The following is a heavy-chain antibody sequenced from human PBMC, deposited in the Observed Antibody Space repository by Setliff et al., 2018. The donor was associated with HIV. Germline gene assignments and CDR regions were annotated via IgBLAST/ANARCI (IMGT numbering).Heavy chain of an antibody. J-gene: IGHJ5*02. D-gene: IGHD3-10*01. CDR3: ASFITMVRANWFDP. CDR2: MSPILGRP. V-gene: IGHV1-69*06. Sequence: ASVKVSCKASGGTLNKYVINWVRQAPGQGLEWMGGMSPILGRPEYTQKFLGRITITADRSTRTDYMELSSLRSEDTAVYYCASFITMVRANWFDPWGQGTLVTVSS. CDR1: GGTLNKYV.